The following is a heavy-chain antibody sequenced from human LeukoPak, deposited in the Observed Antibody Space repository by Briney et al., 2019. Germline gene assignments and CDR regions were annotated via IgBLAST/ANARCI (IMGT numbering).Heavy chain of an antibody. CDR2: ISKDGSNK. V-gene: IGHV3-30-3*01. CDR3: ARPYTTVLDFDH. D-gene: IGHD1-1*01. J-gene: IGHJ4*02. Sequence: GGSLRLSCAASGFTFSSYAMHWVRQAPGKGLEWVAVISKDGSNKDYADSVKGRFTISRDNSKNTVYLQMNSLRTEDTAVYYCARPYTTVLDFDHWGQGTLVTVSS. CDR1: GFTFSSYA.